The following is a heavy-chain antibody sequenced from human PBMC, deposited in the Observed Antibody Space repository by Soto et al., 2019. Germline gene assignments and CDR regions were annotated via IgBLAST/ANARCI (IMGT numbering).Heavy chain of an antibody. D-gene: IGHD3-10*01. CDR1: GDTFKNCV. Sequence: QVQVVQSGVEVRRPGSSVKVSCKASGDTFKNCVISWVRQAPGQGLEWMGGIILLFSTTDFAQRFQGRLTITTDESTTTAYMELSRLRSEDTATYYWAPELGFGKLSVVWGQGTTVIVSS. CDR2: IILLFSTT. J-gene: IGHJ6*02. CDR3: APELGFGKLSVV. V-gene: IGHV1-69*01.